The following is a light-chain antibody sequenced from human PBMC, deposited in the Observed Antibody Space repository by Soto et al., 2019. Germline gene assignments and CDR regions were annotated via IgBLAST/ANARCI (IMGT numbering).Light chain of an antibody. CDR2: KAS. J-gene: IGKJ1*01. CDR1: QTISSW. V-gene: IGKV1-5*03. Sequence: DIQMTQSPSSVSASVGDRVTITCGASQTISSWLAWYQQKPGKAPKXXIYKASTLKSGVPSRFSGSGSGTEFTLTISSRQPADFATYYCQHYNSYSEAFGQGTKVDI. CDR3: QHYNSYSEA.